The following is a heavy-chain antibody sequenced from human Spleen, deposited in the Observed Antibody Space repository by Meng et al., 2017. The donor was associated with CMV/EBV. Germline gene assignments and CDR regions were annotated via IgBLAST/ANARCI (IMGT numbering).Heavy chain of an antibody. CDR2: ISYDEMNK. CDR3: ARMDNFASIYYYYYFMDV. V-gene: IGHV3-30*04. Sequence: GESLKISCAASGFTFSSYAMHWVRQAPGRGLEWVAVISYDEMNKYYADSVKGRFTISRDNSKNTLFLQMNSLRPEDTAVYYCARMDNFASIYYYYYFMDVWGQGTTVTVSS. J-gene: IGHJ6*02. D-gene: IGHD1-1*01. CDR1: GFTFSSYA.